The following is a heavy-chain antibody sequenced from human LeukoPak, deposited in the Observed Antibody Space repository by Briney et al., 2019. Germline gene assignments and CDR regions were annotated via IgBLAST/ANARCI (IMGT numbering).Heavy chain of an antibody. J-gene: IGHJ4*02. CDR1: GYTFTSYG. V-gene: IGHV1-18*01. D-gene: IGHD1-1*01. CDR2: ISAYNGNT. CDR3: ARDLMSTTGTTLIRGGDY. Sequence: GASVKVSCKASGYTFTSYGISWVRQAPGQGLEWMGWISAYNGNTNYAQKLQGRVTMTTDTSTSTAYMELRSLRSDDTAVYYCARDLMSTTGTTLIRGGDYWGQGTLVTVSS.